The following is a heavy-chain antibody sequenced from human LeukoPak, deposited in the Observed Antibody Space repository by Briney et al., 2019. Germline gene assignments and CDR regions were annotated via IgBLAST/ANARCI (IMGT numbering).Heavy chain of an antibody. CDR2: ISSSSSYI. D-gene: IGHD2-2*01. J-gene: IGHJ3*02. V-gene: IGHV3-21*01. CDR3: AREVVVVPAAIPGGAFDI. CDR1: GFTFSSYS. Sequence: GGSLRLSCAASGFTFSSYSMNWVRQAPGKGLEWVSSISSSSSYIYYADSVKGRFTISRDNAKSSLYLQMNSLRAEDTAVYYCAREVVVVPAAIPGGAFDIWGQGTMVTVSS.